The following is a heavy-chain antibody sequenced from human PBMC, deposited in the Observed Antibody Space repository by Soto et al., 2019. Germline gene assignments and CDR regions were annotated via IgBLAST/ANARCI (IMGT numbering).Heavy chain of an antibody. CDR3: ARGLGRDYHDNRGYFHLDY. V-gene: IGHV3-53*01. Sequence: AGGSLRLSCAASGFSVSSTYLTWVRQAPGKGLKWVSVLYPDGRADYADSVKGRFSISTDNSKNSVYLQMNTLRAEDTAVYYCARGLGRDYHDNRGYFHLDYWGQGTLVTVSS. D-gene: IGHD3-22*01. CDR1: GFSVSSTY. CDR2: LYPDGRA. J-gene: IGHJ4*02.